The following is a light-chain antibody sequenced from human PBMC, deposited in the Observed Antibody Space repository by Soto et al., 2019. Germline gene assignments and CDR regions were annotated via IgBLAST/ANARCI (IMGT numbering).Light chain of an antibody. Sequence: AIRMTQSPSSFSASTGDRVTFTCRASQGISSYLAWYQQKPGKAPKLLIYAASTLQSGVPSRFSGSGSGTDITLTSSFLQAEDFASYYCQHYYSYPRSFGQGTKVEIK. CDR3: QHYYSYPRS. CDR2: AAS. CDR1: QGISSY. J-gene: IGKJ1*01. V-gene: IGKV1-8*01.